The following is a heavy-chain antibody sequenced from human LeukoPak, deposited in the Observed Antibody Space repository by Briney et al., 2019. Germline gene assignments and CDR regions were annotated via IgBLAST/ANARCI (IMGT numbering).Heavy chain of an antibody. CDR3: ARLTRLAPVGTTYYHSLDV. V-gene: IGHV4-59*08. J-gene: IGHJ6*02. D-gene: IGHD2-2*01. Sequence: SETLSLTCTVSGGSISGQYWSWIRQPPGKGLEWIGHIYYTGVINYDPSLKSRVTMLVDTSKNQFSLKVTSVTAADTAVYYCARLTRLAPVGTTYYHSLDVWGQGSTVTVSS. CDR1: GGSISGQY. CDR2: IYYTGVI.